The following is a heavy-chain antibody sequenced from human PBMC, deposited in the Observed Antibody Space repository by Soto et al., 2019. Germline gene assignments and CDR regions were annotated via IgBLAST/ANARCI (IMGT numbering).Heavy chain of an antibody. CDR1: GFTFSSYG. Sequence: QVQLVESGGGVVQPVRSLRLSCAASGFTFSSYGMHWVRQAPGKGLEWVAVIWSDGSNKYYADSVKGRFTISRDNSKNTMYLQMNSLRAEDTAVYYCARDQHYYYYGMDVWGQGTTVTVSS. CDR3: ARDQHYYYYGMDV. J-gene: IGHJ6*02. CDR2: IWSDGSNK. V-gene: IGHV3-33*01.